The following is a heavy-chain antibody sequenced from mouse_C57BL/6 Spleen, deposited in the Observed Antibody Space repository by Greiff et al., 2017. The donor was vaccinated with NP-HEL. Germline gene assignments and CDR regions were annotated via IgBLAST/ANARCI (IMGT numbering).Heavy chain of an antibody. V-gene: IGHV2-6*03. J-gene: IGHJ4*01. D-gene: IGHD2-4*01. Sequence: VQLQESGPGLVAPSQSLSITCTVSGFSLTSYGVHWVRQPPGKGLEWLVVIWSDGSTTYNSALKSRLSISKDNSKSQVFLKMNSLQTDDTAMYYCARESPYDYDGGYAMDYWGQGTSVTVSS. CDR3: ARESPYDYDGGYAMDY. CDR2: IWSDGST. CDR1: GFSLTSYG.